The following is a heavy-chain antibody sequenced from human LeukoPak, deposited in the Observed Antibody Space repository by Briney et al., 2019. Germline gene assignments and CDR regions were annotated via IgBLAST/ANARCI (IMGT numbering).Heavy chain of an antibody. CDR1: GVSISSYY. V-gene: IGHV4-59*01. J-gene: IGHJ5*02. D-gene: IGHD1-1*01. CDR2: ISYSGST. Sequence: SETLSLTCTVSGVSISSYYWSWIRQPPGKGLEWIGYISYSGSTNFNPSLKSRVTISVDTSKNQFSLKLSSVTAADTAVYYCAREGTAGTNLNWFDPWGQGTLVTVSS. CDR3: AREGTAGTNLNWFDP.